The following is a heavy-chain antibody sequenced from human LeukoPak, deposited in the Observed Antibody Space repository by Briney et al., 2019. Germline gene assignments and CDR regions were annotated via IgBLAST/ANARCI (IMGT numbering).Heavy chain of an antibody. D-gene: IGHD3-22*01. Sequence: SETLSLTCTVSGGSISSSSYYWGWIRQPPGKGLEWIGSIYYSGSTYYNPSRKSRVTISVDTSKNQFSLKLSSVTAADTAVYYCARTVMYYYDSSAGNWFDPWGQGTLVTVSS. CDR3: ARTVMYYYDSSAGNWFDP. CDR2: IYYSGST. V-gene: IGHV4-39*01. CDR1: GGSISSSSYY. J-gene: IGHJ5*02.